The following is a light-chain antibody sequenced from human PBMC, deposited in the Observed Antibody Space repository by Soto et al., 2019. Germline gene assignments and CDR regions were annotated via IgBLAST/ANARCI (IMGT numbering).Light chain of an antibody. CDR3: QQYVSVTWT. Sequence: EIVLTQSPATLSLSPGERATLSCRASQSVSSNYLAWYRQRPGQAPGPLIYAAASRAPRISDRFSGSGSGTDFTLTISRLEPEDFAVYYCQQYVSVTWTFGQGTTVEIK. CDR2: AAA. V-gene: IGKV3-20*01. CDR1: QSVSSNY. J-gene: IGKJ1*01.